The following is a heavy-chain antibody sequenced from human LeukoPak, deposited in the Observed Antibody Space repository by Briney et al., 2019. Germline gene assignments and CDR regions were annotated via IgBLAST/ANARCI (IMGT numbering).Heavy chain of an antibody. D-gene: IGHD1-7*01. CDR3: ITGTSQADY. Sequence: RPSETLSLTCTVSGGSISSSSYYWGWIRQPPGKGLEWIGSIYYSGSTYYNPSLKSRVTISVDTSKNQFSLKLSSVTAADTAVYYCITGTSQADYWGQGTLVTVSS. J-gene: IGHJ4*02. V-gene: IGHV4-39*01. CDR1: GGSISSSSYY. CDR2: IYYSGST.